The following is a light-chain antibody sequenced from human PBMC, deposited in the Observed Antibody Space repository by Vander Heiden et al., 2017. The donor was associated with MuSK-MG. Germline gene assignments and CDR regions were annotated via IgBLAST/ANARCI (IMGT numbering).Light chain of an antibody. Sequence: EMVVTQSPTPLPVTPGEPASISCRSSQSLLHNNGYTYLDWYVQKPGQAPQLLISLVSNRACGVPDRFRGSGSGTDFTLQISRVEAEDVGVYYCMQAIQNRYMYTFGQGTKLEIK. J-gene: IGKJ2*01. CDR1: QSLLHNNGYTY. CDR3: MQAIQNRYMYT. CDR2: LVS. V-gene: IGKV2-28*01.